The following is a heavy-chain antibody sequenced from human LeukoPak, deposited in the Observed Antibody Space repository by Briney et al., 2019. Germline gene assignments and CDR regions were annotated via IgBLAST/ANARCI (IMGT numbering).Heavy chain of an antibody. V-gene: IGHV4-4*02. Sequence: MASETLSLTCAVSGGSISSSSWWSWVRQPPGKGLEWIGEVYHSGSPNYNPSFRGRVTILVDKSKNQFSLNLGSLTAADTAVYYCARDPNIVSTVTLRAFDIWGQGTMVSVSS. CDR3: ARDPNIVSTVTLRAFDI. D-gene: IGHD5/OR15-5a*01. CDR1: GGSISSSSW. J-gene: IGHJ3*02. CDR2: VYHSGSP.